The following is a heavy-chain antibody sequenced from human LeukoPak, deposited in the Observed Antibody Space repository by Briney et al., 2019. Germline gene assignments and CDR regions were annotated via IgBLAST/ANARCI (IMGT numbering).Heavy chain of an antibody. V-gene: IGHV3-21*01. CDR1: GFTFSSYS. CDR2: ISSSSSYI. CDR3: AISLGYCSSTSCVDYYYGMDV. J-gene: IGHJ6*02. Sequence: GESLKISCAASGFTFSSYSMNWVRQAPGKGLEWVSSISSSSSYIYYADSVKGRFTISRDNAKNSLYLQMNSLRAEDTAVYYCAISLGYCSSTSCVDYYYGMDVWGQGTTVTVSS. D-gene: IGHD2-2*01.